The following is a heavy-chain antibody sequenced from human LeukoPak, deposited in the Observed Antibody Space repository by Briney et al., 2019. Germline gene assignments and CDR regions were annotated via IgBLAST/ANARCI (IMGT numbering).Heavy chain of an antibody. Sequence: SETLSLTCTVSGGSISSYYWSWIRQPPGKGLEWIGYIYYSGSTNYNPSLKSRVTISVDTSKNQFSLKLSSVTAADTAVYYCAGHILTGYYFDYWGQGTLVTVSS. CDR2: IYYSGST. V-gene: IGHV4-59*01. CDR3: AGHILTGYYFDY. D-gene: IGHD3-9*01. J-gene: IGHJ4*02. CDR1: GGSISSYY.